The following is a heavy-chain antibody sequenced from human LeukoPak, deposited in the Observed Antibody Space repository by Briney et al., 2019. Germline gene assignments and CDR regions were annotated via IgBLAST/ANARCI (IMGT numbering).Heavy chain of an antibody. CDR3: ARESYDFWSGRYYYMDV. V-gene: IGHV1-46*01. J-gene: IGHJ6*03. CDR1: GYTFTSYY. D-gene: IGHD3-3*01. CDR2: INPSGGST. Sequence: ASVKVSCKASGYTFTSYYMHWVRQAPGQGLEWMGIINPSGGSTSYAQKFQGRVTMTRDMSTSTVYMELSSLRSEDTAVYYCARESYDFWSGRYYYMDVWGKGTTVTVSS.